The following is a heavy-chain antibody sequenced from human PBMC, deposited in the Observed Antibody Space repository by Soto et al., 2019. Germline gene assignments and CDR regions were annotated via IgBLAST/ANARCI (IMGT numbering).Heavy chain of an antibody. CDR1: GFTFSSYG. CDR3: AKESPKYYYYYYMDV. V-gene: IGHV3-30*18. J-gene: IGHJ6*03. CDR2: VSYDGGNK. Sequence: QVQLVESGGGVVQPGRSLRLSCAASGFTFSSYGMHWVRQAPGKGLEWVAVVSYDGGNKYYADSVKGRLTMSRDNSKNTLYLQMNSLRAEDTAVYYCAKESPKYYYYYYMDVWGKGTTVTVSS.